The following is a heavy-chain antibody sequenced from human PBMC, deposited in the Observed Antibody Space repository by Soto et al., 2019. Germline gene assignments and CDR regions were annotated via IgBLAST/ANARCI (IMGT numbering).Heavy chain of an antibody. J-gene: IGHJ6*02. D-gene: IGHD5-18*01. CDR2: IIPIFGTA. V-gene: IGHV1-69*01. CDR3: ARGDVDTAISHYYYYGMDV. CDR1: GGTFSSYA. Sequence: QVQLVQSGAEVKKPGSSVKVSCKASGGTFSSYAISWVRQAPGQGLEWMGGIIPIFGTANYAQKFQGRVTITADESTSTAYMELSSLRSEDTALYYCARGDVDTAISHYYYYGMDVWGQGTTVTVSS.